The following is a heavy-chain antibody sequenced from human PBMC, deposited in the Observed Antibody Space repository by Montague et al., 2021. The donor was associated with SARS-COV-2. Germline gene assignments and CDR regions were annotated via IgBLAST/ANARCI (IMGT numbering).Heavy chain of an antibody. CDR1: GGSISSSSYY. Sequence: SETLSLTCTVSGGSISSSSYYWGWIRQPPGKGLEWIGSIYYSGSTYYNPSLKSRVTVSVDTSKNQFSLKLSSVTAADTAVYYCARRVTGTTVHYYYYGVDVWGQGTTATVSS. J-gene: IGHJ6*02. CDR2: IYYSGST. V-gene: IGHV4-39*01. CDR3: ARRVTGTTVHYYYYGVDV. D-gene: IGHD1-20*01.